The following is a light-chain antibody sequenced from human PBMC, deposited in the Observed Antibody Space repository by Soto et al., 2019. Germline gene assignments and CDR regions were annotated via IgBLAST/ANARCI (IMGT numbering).Light chain of an antibody. CDR2: AAS. CDR1: QRISSY. V-gene: IGKV1-39*01. CDR3: QQFKSGTWT. Sequence: DFQMTQSPSSLSASIGDRVTITCRASQRISSYLNWYQVKQGKAPRLLIYAASYLQSGVPSRFRGSGSGTDFTLTITSLQPEDFATYFCQQFKSGTWTFGQGTKVDI. J-gene: IGKJ1*01.